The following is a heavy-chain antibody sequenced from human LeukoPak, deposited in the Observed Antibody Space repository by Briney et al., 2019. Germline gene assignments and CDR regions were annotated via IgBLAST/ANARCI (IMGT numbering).Heavy chain of an antibody. CDR2: ITGSGGST. D-gene: IGHD6-19*01. Sequence: GGSLRLSCAASGFTFSSYGMTWVRQAPGKGLEWVSAITGSGGSTYYADSVKGRSAISRDNTRKSLSLQMSSLRSEDTALYYCARESETSGWYDYWGQGTLVTVSS. CDR1: GFTFSSYG. CDR3: ARESETSGWYDY. V-gene: IGHV3-23*01. J-gene: IGHJ4*02.